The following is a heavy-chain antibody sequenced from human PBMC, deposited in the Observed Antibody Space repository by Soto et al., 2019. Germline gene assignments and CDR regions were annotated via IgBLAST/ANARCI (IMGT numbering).Heavy chain of an antibody. CDR1: GFTFSSYG. Sequence: QVQLVESGGGVVQPGGSLRISCAASGFTFSSYGMHWVRQAPGKGLEWVAVIWYDGSHKYYVDSVKGRFTISRDDSKNTLYLQMNSLRAEDTAVYYCARDHSGYYFDYWGQGTLVTVSS. V-gene: IGHV3-33*01. CDR3: ARDHSGYYFDY. D-gene: IGHD5-12*01. J-gene: IGHJ4*02. CDR2: IWYDGSHK.